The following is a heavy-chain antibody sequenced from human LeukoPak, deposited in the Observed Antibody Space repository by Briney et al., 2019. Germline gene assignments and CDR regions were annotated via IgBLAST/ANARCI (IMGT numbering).Heavy chain of an antibody. CDR2: ISSSGSTI. J-gene: IGHJ4*02. D-gene: IGHD4-17*01. CDR3: ARVGTTVTLPFDY. CDR1: GFTFSDYY. Sequence: PGGSLRLSCAASGFTFSDYYMRWIRQAPGKGLEWVSYISSSGSTIYYADSVKGRFTISRDNAKNSLYLQMNSLRAEDTAVYYCARVGTTVTLPFDYWGQGTLVTVSS. V-gene: IGHV3-11*04.